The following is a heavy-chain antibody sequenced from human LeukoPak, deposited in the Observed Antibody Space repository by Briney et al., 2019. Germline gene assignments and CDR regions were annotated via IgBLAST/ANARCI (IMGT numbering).Heavy chain of an antibody. J-gene: IGHJ6*03. CDR2: IYYSGST. D-gene: IGHD3-22*01. V-gene: IGHV4-59*01. CDR3: ARTVTISSGYFYYMDV. Sequence: SETLSLTCTVSGGSISSYYWSWIRQPPGKGLGWIGYIYYSGSTNYNPSLKSRVTISVDTSKNQFSLKLSSVTAADTAVYYCARTVTISSGYFYYMDVWGKGTTVTISS. CDR1: GGSISSYY.